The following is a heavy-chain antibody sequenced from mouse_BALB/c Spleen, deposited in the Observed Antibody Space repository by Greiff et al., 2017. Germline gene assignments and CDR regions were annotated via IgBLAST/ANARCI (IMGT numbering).Heavy chain of an antibody. Sequence: EVLVVESGGGLVKPGGSLKLSCAASGFTFSSYAMSWVRQTPEKRLEWVATISSGGSYTYYPDSVKGRFTISRDNAKNTLYLQMSSLRSEDTAMYYCARGGTGGYWGQGTTLTVSS. D-gene: IGHD3-3*01. CDR1: GFTFSSYA. J-gene: IGHJ2*01. CDR2: ISSGGSYT. V-gene: IGHV5-9-3*01. CDR3: ARGGTGGY.